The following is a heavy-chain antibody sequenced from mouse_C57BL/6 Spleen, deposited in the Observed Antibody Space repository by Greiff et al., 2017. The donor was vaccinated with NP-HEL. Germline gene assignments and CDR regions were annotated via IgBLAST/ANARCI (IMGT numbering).Heavy chain of an antibody. D-gene: IGHD1-1*01. V-gene: IGHV3-3*01. Sequence: EVQRVESGPSLVRPSQTLSLTCTVTGFSINSDCYWIWIRQFPGNKLEYIGYTFYSGITYYNPSLESRTYITRDTSKNQFSLKLSSVTTEDTATYYCARENVANGYFDVWGTGTTVTVSS. CDR2: TFYSGIT. CDR1: GFSINSDCY. CDR3: ARENVANGYFDV. J-gene: IGHJ1*03.